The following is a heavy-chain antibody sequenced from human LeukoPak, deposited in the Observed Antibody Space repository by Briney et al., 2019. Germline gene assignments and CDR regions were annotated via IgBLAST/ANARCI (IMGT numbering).Heavy chain of an antibody. CDR3: ARHQSTFPFDY. CDR1: GGPISSSSYY. J-gene: IGHJ4*02. Sequence: SETLSLTCTVSGGPISSSSYYWGWIRQPPGKGLEWVGSIYYSGSTYYSPFLKSRVTISADTSKNQFSLKLSSVTAADTADYYCARHQSTFPFDYWGQGTLVTVSS. D-gene: IGHD3-16*01. CDR2: IYYSGST. V-gene: IGHV4-39*01.